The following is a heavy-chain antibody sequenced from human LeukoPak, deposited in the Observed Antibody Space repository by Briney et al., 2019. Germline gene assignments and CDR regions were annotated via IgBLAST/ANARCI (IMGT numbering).Heavy chain of an antibody. CDR1: GFTFSSYW. CDR3: ARDLPYDYVWGSYPNGPFDY. CDR2: IKQDGSEK. V-gene: IGHV3-7*01. Sequence: GGSLRLSCAASGFTFSSYWMSWVRQAPGEGLEWVANIKQDGSEKYYVDSVKGRFTISRDNAKNSLYLQMNGLRAEDTAVYYCARDLPYDYVWGSYPNGPFDYWGQGTLVTVSS. D-gene: IGHD3-16*02. J-gene: IGHJ4*02.